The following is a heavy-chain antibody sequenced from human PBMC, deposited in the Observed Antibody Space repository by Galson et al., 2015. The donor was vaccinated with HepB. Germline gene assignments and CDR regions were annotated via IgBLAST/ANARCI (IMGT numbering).Heavy chain of an antibody. J-gene: IGHJ3*02. CDR3: ARHLGAFDI. D-gene: IGHD3-16*01. CDR2: IYYSGVT. Sequence: SCKASGYTFTGSYMHWIRQPPGKGLEWIGYIYYSGVTNYNPSLQSRVTISVDTSKNQFSLKLSSVTAADTAVYYCARHLGAFDIWGQGTMLTVSS. CDR1: GYTFTGSY. V-gene: IGHV4-59*08.